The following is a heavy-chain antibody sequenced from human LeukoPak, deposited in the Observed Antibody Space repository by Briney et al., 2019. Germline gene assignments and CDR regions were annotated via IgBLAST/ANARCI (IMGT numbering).Heavy chain of an antibody. D-gene: IGHD2-15*01. CDR2: INHSGNT. Sequence: SETPSLTCAFYGGSFSHYYWSWIRQPPGKGLEWIGEINHSGNTKYNPSLKSRVTISGDTSKNQLSLKLSSVTAADTAVYYCARGYCRGGSCPTFDYWGQGTLVTVSS. CDR3: ARGYCRGGSCPTFDY. J-gene: IGHJ4*02. V-gene: IGHV4-34*01. CDR1: GGSFSHYY.